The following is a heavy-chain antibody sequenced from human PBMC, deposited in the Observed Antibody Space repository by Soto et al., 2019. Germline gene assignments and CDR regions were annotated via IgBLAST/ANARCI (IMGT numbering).Heavy chain of an antibody. J-gene: IGHJ5*02. CDR2: ISSNSAYI. CDR1: GFTFRSFT. D-gene: IGHD6-13*01. Sequence: RRLSCAASGFTFRSFTMNWVRQAPGKGLEWVSTISSNSAYIYYTDALRGRFTISRDNAKNSLHLQMNSLRAEDTAVYYCTRDASRDSSARGWFDPWGPGTLATVSS. V-gene: IGHV3-21*01. CDR3: TRDASRDSSARGWFDP.